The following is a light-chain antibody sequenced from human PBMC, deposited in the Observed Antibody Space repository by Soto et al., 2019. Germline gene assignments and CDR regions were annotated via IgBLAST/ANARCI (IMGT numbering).Light chain of an antibody. J-gene: IGLJ1*01. CDR1: SSGVGSYNL. CDR3: CSYARGSTFV. V-gene: IGLV2-23*02. Sequence: QSALTQPASVSGSPGQSITISFTGTSSGVGSYNLVSWYQQHPGKAPKVMIYEVSKRPSGVSNRFSGSKSGNTASLTISGLQDEDEAEYYCCSYARGSTFVFATGTKLTAL. CDR2: EVS.